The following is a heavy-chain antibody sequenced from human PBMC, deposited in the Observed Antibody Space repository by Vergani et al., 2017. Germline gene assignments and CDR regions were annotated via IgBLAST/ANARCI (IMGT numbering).Heavy chain of an antibody. CDR3: ATPQTVTTGGMEV. CDR1: GYTFTDHY. J-gene: IGHJ6*02. Sequence: EVQLVQSGAEVKKPVATMKISCKVSGYTFTDHYMHWVKQAPGKGLEWMVLVDPEDGETIYAEKFKGRVTIAADTSTDTAHLELSSLRSEDTAVYYCATPQTVTTGGMEVWGQGTTVIVSS. CDR2: VDPEDGET. V-gene: IGHV1-69-2*01. D-gene: IGHD4-17*01.